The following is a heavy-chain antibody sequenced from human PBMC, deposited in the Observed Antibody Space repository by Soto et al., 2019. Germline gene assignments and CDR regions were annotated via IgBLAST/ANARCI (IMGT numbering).Heavy chain of an antibody. J-gene: IGHJ4*02. D-gene: IGHD6-6*01. CDR2: ISSSSSYI. Sequence: EVQLVESGGGLVKPGGFLRLSCAASGFTFSSYSMNWVRQAPGKGLEWVSSISSSSSYIYYADSVKGRFTISRDNAKNSLYLQMNSLSGEDTAVYYCASPAGSSSNWGQGTLVTVSS. CDR3: ASPAGSSSN. CDR1: GFTFSSYS. V-gene: IGHV3-21*01.